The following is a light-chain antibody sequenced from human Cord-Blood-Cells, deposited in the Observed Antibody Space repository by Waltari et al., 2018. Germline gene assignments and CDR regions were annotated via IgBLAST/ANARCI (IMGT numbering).Light chain of an antibody. Sequence: QSALTQPRSVSGSPGQSVTISCTGTSSDVGGYNYVSWYQQHPGKAPKLMIYDVSNRPSGVPDRLSGSKSGNTASLTISGLQAEDEADYYCCSYAGSYTWVFGGGTKLTVL. CDR1: SSDVGGYNY. V-gene: IGLV2-11*01. CDR3: CSYAGSYTWV. CDR2: DVS. J-gene: IGLJ3*02.